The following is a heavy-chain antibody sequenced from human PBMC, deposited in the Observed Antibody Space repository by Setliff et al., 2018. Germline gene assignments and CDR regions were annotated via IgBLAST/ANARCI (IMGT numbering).Heavy chain of an antibody. CDR2: MNPNSGNT. Sequence: ASVKVSCKASGYTFTSYDISWVRQATGQGLEWMGWMNPNSGNTGYAQKFQGRVTMTRNTSISTAYMELSSLRSEDTAIYYCTRAYSGSHDYWGQGTLVTVSS. CDR3: TRAYSGSHDY. V-gene: IGHV1-8*02. CDR1: GYTFTSYD. J-gene: IGHJ4*02. D-gene: IGHD1-26*01.